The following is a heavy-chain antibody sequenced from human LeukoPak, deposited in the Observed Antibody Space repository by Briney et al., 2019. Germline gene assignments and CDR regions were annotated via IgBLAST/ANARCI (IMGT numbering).Heavy chain of an antibody. J-gene: IGHJ2*01. V-gene: IGHV1-2*02. CDR3: AIQPWGSGNNWYFDL. CDR1: GYTFTAYY. D-gene: IGHD7-27*01. CDR2: ISPNSGGT. Sequence: ASVTVSCKASGYTFTAYYIHWVRQPPGQGLEGMGWISPNSGGTDYAQKFQGRVTMTRDTSISTTYVELSSLTSDDTAVYYCAIQPWGSGNNWYFDLWGRGTLVTVSS.